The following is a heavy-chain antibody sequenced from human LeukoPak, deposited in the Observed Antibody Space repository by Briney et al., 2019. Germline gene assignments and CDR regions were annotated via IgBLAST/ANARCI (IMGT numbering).Heavy chain of an antibody. V-gene: IGHV5-10-1*01. CDR2: IDPSDSYT. D-gene: IGHD6-13*01. CDR3: ARNFGSTEAFDI. J-gene: IGHJ3*02. CDR1: GYSFTSYW. Sequence: GESLRISCKGSGYSFTSYWISWVREMPGKGLEWMGRIDPSDSYTNYSPSFQGHVTISADKSISTAYLQWSSLKTSDTAMYYCARNFGSTEAFDIWGQGTMVTVSS.